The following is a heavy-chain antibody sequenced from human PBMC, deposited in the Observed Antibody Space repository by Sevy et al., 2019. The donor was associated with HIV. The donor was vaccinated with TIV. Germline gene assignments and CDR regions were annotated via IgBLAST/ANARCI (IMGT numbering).Heavy chain of an antibody. CDR1: GDSISSYY. V-gene: IGHV4-4*07. CDR2: IYTSGRT. CDR3: TRGEVQLWPSGFDY. J-gene: IGHJ4*02. Sequence: SETLCLTCTVSGDSISSYYWSWIRHPAGKGLEWIGRIYTSGRTNYNPSLKSRVTMSVDTSKNQFSLKLRSVTAADTAVYFCTRGEVQLWPSGFDYWGQGTLVTVSS. D-gene: IGHD1-1*01.